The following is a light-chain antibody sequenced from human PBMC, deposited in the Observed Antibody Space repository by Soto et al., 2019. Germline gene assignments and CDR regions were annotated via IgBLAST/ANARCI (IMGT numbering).Light chain of an antibody. Sequence: DDPMTQSPPTLSGTVGDRVTVICRASQSISSWLAWYQQKPGKAPKLLIYNASSLESGVPSRFSGSGSGTEFTLTISSLQPDDFATYYCQEYTSYSFTFGPGTNVDI. CDR3: QEYTSYSFT. V-gene: IGKV1-5*03. J-gene: IGKJ3*01. CDR2: NAS. CDR1: QSISSW.